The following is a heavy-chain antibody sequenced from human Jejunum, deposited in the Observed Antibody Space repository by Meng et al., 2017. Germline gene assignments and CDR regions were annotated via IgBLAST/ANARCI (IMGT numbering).Heavy chain of an antibody. D-gene: IGHD1-26*01. Sequence: QVQVVQSGSELKKPGASVKVSCKASGYSFVTYDMGWVRQAPGQGLEWMGWISTKTGTPKFDQDFTGRFVFSLDTSVSTAYLQINSLKAEDTAVYYCATKGVNSGPGSWGQGTLVTVSS. CDR1: GYSFVTYD. V-gene: IGHV7-4-1*02. CDR2: ISTKTGTP. J-gene: IGHJ5*02. CDR3: ATKGVNSGPGS.